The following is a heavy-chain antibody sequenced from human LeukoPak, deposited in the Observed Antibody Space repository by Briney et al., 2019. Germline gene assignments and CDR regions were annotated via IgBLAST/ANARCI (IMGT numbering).Heavy chain of an antibody. CDR1: GYSISSVNW. CDR2: IDYSGYT. Sequence: PSETLSLTCAVSGYSISSVNWWGWSRQPPGKVLEWIGFIDYSGYTYYNPSVKSRVTMSVDTSKNQFSLKLSSVTAVDTAVYYCARYTDYGGNSRIVDYWGQGTLVTVSS. J-gene: IGHJ4*02. V-gene: IGHV4-28*01. CDR3: ARYTDYGGNSRIVDY. D-gene: IGHD4-23*01.